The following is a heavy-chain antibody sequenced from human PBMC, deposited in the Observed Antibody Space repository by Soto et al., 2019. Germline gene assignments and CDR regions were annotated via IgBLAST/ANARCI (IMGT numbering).Heavy chain of an antibody. D-gene: IGHD3-16*01. CDR3: VLNYGAV. V-gene: IGHV3-66*01. Sequence: EVQLVESGGGLVQPGGSLRLSCAVSGFDVSTNHMTWVRQAPGKGLEWVSIIYSGGATDYAASVKGRLTISRDNSENKLHLQMNSLRGEDTAKYYCVLNYGAVWGQGTTVIVSS. CDR2: IYSGGAT. J-gene: IGHJ6*02. CDR1: GFDVSTNH.